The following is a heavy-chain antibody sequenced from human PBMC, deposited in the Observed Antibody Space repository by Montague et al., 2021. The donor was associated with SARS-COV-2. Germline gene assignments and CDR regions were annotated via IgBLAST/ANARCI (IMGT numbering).Heavy chain of an antibody. V-gene: IGHV3-23*01. CDR2: IGGSGAGT. Sequence: SLRLSCAASGFTFNTYAMTWVRQAPGKGLEWVSAIGGSGAGTYYADSVKGRFTISRDNSKNTLFLQMNSLRAEDTALYYCAKSLDTSGYSFERGADCWGQGTLVTVSS. CDR1: GFTFNTYA. J-gene: IGHJ4*02. D-gene: IGHD5-12*01. CDR3: AKSLDTSGYSFERGADC.